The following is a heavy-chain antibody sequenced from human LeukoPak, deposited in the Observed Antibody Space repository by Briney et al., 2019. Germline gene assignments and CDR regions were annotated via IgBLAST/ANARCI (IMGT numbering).Heavy chain of an antibody. CDR2: ISYDGSNK. CDR1: GFTFSSYG. Sequence: GGSLRFSCAASGFTFSSYGMHRVRQAPGKGLEWVAIISYDGSNKYYADSVKGRFTISRDNSKNTLYLQMNSLRAEDTAVYYCAKAYYGGNSFIDYWGQGTLVTVSS. D-gene: IGHD4-23*01. CDR3: AKAYYGGNSFIDY. V-gene: IGHV3-30*18. J-gene: IGHJ4*02.